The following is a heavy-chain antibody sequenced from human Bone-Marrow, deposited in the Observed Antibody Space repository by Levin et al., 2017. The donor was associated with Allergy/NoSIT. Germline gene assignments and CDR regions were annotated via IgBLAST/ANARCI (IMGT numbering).Heavy chain of an antibody. CDR1: GFIFTNYG. V-gene: IGHV3-23*01. CDR2: ISGSGVVP. CDR3: AKMHYDIVTGLCYFEN. J-gene: IGHJ4*02. D-gene: IGHD3-9*01. Sequence: PGGSLRLSCAASGFIFTNYGMSWVRQPPGKGLEWVSGISGSGVVPYYADSLKGRFTISRDNSKNTRYLEMNRVRAEDTAIYYCAKMHYDIVTGLCYFENWGQGTLVTVSS.